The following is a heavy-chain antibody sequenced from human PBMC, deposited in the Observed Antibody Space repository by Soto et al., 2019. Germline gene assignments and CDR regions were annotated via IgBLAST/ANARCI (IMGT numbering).Heavy chain of an antibody. CDR3: ARDLGTPNFDY. J-gene: IGHJ4*02. Sequence: GGSLRLSCAYSVCTFISYWMSWVRQAPGKGLEWVANIKQDGSEKYYVDSVKGRFTISRDNAKNSLYLQMNSLRAEDTAVYYCARDLGTPNFDYWGQGTLVTVSS. CDR2: IKQDGSEK. V-gene: IGHV3-7*01. CDR1: VCTFISYW. D-gene: IGHD1-1*01.